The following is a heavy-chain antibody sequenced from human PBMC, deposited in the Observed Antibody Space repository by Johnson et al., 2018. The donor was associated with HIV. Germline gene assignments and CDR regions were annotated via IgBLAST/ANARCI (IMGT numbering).Heavy chain of an antibody. CDR1: GFTFSSYG. D-gene: IGHD3-22*01. CDR2: IRYDGSNK. J-gene: IGHJ3*02. V-gene: IGHV3-30*02. Sequence: QVQLVESGGGLIQPGGSLRLSCAASGFTFSSYGMHWVRQAPGKGLEWVAFIRYDGSNKYYADSVKGRFTISRDNYKNTLYMQINSLRGEEPAVYYCAKLRDYYDSSGLPNAFEIWGQGKMVTVSS. CDR3: AKLRDYYDSSGLPNAFEI.